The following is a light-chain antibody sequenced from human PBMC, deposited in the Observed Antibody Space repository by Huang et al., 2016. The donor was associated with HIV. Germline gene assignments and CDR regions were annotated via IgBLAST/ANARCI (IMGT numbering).Light chain of an antibody. J-gene: IGKJ2*01. CDR1: QSVNNN. CDR2: GAS. V-gene: IGKV3-15*01. CDR3: QQYDNWPPFT. Sequence: EIVMTQSPATLSVSPGERATLSCRASQSVNNNLAWYQQKPGQAPRLLIYGASTRATAGAARFSGSGSGTEFTLTISGLQSEESAVYYCQQYDNWPPFTCGQGTKLEIK.